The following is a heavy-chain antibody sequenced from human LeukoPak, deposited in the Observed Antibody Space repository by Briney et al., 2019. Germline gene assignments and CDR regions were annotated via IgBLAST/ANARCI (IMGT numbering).Heavy chain of an antibody. J-gene: IGHJ1*01. CDR2: INPNSGGT. V-gene: IGHV1-2*06. CDR3: ARRHSSGYYYVLNEYFQH. CDR1: GYTFTGYY. Sequence: ASVKVSCKASGYTFTGYYMHWVRQAPGQGLEWMGRINPNSGGTNYAQKFQGRVTMTRDTSISTAYMELSRLRSDDTAVYYCARRHSSGYYYVLNEYFQHWGQGTLVTVSS. D-gene: IGHD3-22*01.